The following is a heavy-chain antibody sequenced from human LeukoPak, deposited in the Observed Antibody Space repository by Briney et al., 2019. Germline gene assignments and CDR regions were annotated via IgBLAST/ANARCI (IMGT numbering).Heavy chain of an antibody. D-gene: IGHD1-26*01. V-gene: IGHV4-59*01. CDR1: GGTISRNY. CDR3: ATTGELLGVQYFDY. CDR2: ISYSGTT. Sequence: SETLSLTCTVSGGTISRNYWSWIRQPPGKGLEWIGYISYSGTTNYNPSLKSRVTISLDTSKNQFSLKLSSVTAADTAIYYCATTGELLGVQYFDYWGQGTLVTVSS. J-gene: IGHJ4*02.